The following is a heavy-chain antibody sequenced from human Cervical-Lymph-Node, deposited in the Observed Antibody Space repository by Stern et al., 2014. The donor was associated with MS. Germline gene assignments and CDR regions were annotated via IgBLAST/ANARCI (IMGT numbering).Heavy chain of an antibody. J-gene: IGHJ4*02. Sequence: QVQLVESGGGVVQPWRSLRLSCAASRFTFSSYAIHWVRQAPGKGLEWVALISYDGTNKYYAESVKGRFSISRDNSKNTVYLQMNSLRDDDTAVYHCAREAPSRVCFDYWGQGTLLTVSS. CDR2: ISYDGTNK. D-gene: IGHD5/OR15-5a*01. CDR1: RFTFSSYA. V-gene: IGHV3-30*04. CDR3: AREAPSRVCFDY.